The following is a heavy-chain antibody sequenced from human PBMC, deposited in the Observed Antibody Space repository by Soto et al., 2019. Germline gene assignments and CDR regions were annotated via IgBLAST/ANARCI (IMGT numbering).Heavy chain of an antibody. CDR2: ISYDGSNK. V-gene: IGHV3-30*03. CDR3: ARDQDSGSITGTNY. J-gene: IGHJ4*02. Sequence: LRLSCAASGFTFSSYGMHWVRQAPGKGLEWVAVISYDGSNKYYADSVKGRFTISRDNSKNTLYLQMNSLRAEDTAVYYCARDQDSGSITGTNYWGQGTLVTVSS. CDR1: GFTFSSYG. D-gene: IGHD1-7*01.